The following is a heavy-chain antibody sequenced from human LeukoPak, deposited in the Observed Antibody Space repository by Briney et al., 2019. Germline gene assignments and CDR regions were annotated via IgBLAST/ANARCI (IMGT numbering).Heavy chain of an antibody. V-gene: IGHV4-4*07. J-gene: IGHJ4*02. D-gene: IGHD3-10*01. CDR2: IDTSGST. CDR1: GGSLSSYY. Sequence: SETLSLTCTVSGGSLSSYYWSWIRQPAGKGLEWIGRIDTSGSTNYNPSLKSRVTISVDKSKNQFSLKLRSVTAANTAVYYCARDYYGSGSYDYWGQGTLVTVSS. CDR3: ARDYYGSGSYDY.